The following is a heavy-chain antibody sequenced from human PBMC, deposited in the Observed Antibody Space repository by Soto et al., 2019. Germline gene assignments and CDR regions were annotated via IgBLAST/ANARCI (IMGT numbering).Heavy chain of an antibody. CDR1: GGSISSYY. V-gene: IGHV4-59*01. CDR3: ARRRGWLGWFDP. D-gene: IGHD6-19*01. CDR2: IYYSGST. Sequence: SETLSLTCTVSGGSISSYYWSWIRQPPGKGLEWIGYIYYSGSTNYNPSLKSRVTISVDTSKSQFSLKLSSVTAADTAVYYCARRRGWLGWFDPWGQGTLVTVSS. J-gene: IGHJ5*02.